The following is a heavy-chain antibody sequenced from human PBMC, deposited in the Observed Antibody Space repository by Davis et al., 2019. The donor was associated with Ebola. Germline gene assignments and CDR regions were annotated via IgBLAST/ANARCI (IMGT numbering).Heavy chain of an antibody. Sequence: SSVKVSCKASGGTFSSYAISWVRQATGQGLEWPGGIIPILGLANYAQKFQGRVTITADESTSTAYMELDSLRSEDTAVYYCARGGRDTAMVNYWGQGTLVTVSS. J-gene: IGHJ4*02. CDR3: ARGGRDTAMVNY. CDR1: GGTFSSYA. D-gene: IGHD5-18*01. V-gene: IGHV1-69*10. CDR2: IIPILGLA.